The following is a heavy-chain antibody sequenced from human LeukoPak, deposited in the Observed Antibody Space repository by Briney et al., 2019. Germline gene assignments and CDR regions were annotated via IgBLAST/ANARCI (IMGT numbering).Heavy chain of an antibody. CDR3: ARVQLVDYYYYSYMDV. V-gene: IGHV3-20*04. CDR2: INWNGGST. Sequence: GGSLRLSCAASGFTFNSYGMSWVRQAPGKGLEWVSGINWNGGSTGYADSVKGRFTISRDNAKNSLYLQMNSLRAEDTALYYCARVQLVDYYYYSYMDVWGKGTTVTVSS. D-gene: IGHD6-6*01. CDR1: GFTFNSYG. J-gene: IGHJ6*03.